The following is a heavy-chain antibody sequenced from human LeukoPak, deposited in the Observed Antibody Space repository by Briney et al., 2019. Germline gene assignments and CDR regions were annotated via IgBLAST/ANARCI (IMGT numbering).Heavy chain of an antibody. CDR1: GFTVSSNY. CDR3: TTVLVGVPGP. V-gene: IGHV3-66*03. CDR2: IYSCGST. J-gene: IGHJ5*02. Sequence: GGSLRLSCAASGFTVSSNYMSWVRQAPGKGLEWVSVIYSCGSTYYADSVKGRFTISRDNSKNTLYLQMNSLRAEDTAVYYCTTVLVGVPGPWGQGTLVTVSS. D-gene: IGHD1-26*01.